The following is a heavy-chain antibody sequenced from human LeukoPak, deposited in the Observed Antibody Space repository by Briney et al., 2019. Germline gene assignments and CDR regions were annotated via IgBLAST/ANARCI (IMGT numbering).Heavy chain of an antibody. J-gene: IGHJ5*02. CDR3: ARVVRGAVTFNRFDP. V-gene: IGHV4-59*01. CDR1: GDPINNYY. D-gene: IGHD3-10*02. Sequence: SETLSLTCTVSGDPINNYYWSWLRQTPGEGLEWIGFVAYSGNSNYNPSLESRVTISIETSKNQFSLKLNSVTAADTAMYYCARVVRGAVTFNRFDPWGQGTLVTVSS. CDR2: VAYSGNS.